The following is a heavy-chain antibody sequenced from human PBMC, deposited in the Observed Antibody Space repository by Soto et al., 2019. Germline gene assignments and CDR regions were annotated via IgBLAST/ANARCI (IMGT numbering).Heavy chain of an antibody. CDR3: ARGRNYGGSGYFFEHYIDY. V-gene: IGHV4-61*01. D-gene: IGHD3-22*01. CDR2: VHYSGST. CDR1: GVSVTTESHY. Sequence: SETLSLTCTVSGVSVTTESHYLICIRQPPWRGLEWIGYVHYSGSTNYNPSLKGRVLISIGTSKRQFSLELRSVTAADTAVYFCARGRNYGGSGYFFEHYIDYWGQGTPVTVSS. J-gene: IGHJ4*02.